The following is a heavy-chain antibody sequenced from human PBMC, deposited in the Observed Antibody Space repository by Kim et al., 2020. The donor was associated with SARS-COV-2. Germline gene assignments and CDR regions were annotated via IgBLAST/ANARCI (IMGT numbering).Heavy chain of an antibody. CDR1: GYTFTGYY. CDR3: ARGPATGLEYYYDSSGYFSGELFDY. CDR2: INPNSGGT. J-gene: IGHJ4*02. Sequence: ASVKVSCKASGYTFTGYYMHWVRQAPGQGLEWMGRINPNSGGTNYAQKFQGRVTKTRDTSISTAYMELSRLRSDDTAVYYCARGPATGLEYYYDSSGYFSGELFDYWGEGTLVTVSS. V-gene: IGHV1-2*06. D-gene: IGHD3-22*01.